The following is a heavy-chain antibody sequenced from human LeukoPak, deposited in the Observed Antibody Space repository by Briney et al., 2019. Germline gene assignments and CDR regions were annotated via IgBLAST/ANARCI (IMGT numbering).Heavy chain of an antibody. CDR2: ISYDGSNK. J-gene: IGHJ4*02. CDR1: GFTFSSYG. D-gene: IGHD7-27*01. V-gene: IGHV3-30*18. Sequence: PGGSLRLSCAASGFTFSSYGLHWVRQAPGKGLEGVAVISYDGSNKYYADSVKGRFTISRDNSKNTLYLQMNSLRAEDTAVYYCAKEPPNPTGDIDYWGQGTLVTVSS. CDR3: AKEPPNPTGDIDY.